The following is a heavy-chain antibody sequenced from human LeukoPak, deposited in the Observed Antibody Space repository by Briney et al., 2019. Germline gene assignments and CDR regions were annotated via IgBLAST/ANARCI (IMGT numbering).Heavy chain of an antibody. D-gene: IGHD6-19*01. Sequence: GGSLRLSCAASGFTFSSYWMHWVRQAPGKGLVWVSRINSDGSSTSYADSVKGRFTISRDNAKNSLYLQMNSLRAEDTAVYYCARVGGIAVAGHNFDYWGQGTLVTVSS. J-gene: IGHJ4*02. CDR2: INSDGSST. CDR1: GFTFSSYW. V-gene: IGHV3-74*01. CDR3: ARVGGIAVAGHNFDY.